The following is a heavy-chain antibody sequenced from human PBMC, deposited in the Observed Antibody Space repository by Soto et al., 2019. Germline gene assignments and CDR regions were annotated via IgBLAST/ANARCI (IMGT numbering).Heavy chain of an antibody. Sequence: ASMKVSCNASGYTSTGHYIHWVRQAPEQGPEWMGEIGPESGATRYAQRFQGRVTMTRDMSITKVYMELNNLRPDDTAVYYCGRGRSAKIVVVXWGQGTTVTVSX. CDR3: GRGRSAKIVVVX. J-gene: IGHJ4*02. CDR1: GYTSTGHY. V-gene: IGHV1-2*02. D-gene: IGHD1-26*01. CDR2: IGPESGAT.